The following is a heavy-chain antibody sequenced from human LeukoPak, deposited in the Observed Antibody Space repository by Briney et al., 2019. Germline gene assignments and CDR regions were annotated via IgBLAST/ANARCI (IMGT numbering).Heavy chain of an antibody. D-gene: IGHD6-19*01. CDR2: IYTSGST. Sequence: SETLSLTCTVSGGSISSGSYYWNWIRQPAGKGLEWIGRIYTSGSTNYNPSLNSRVTISVDTSKNQFSLKLSSVTAADTAVYYCARDPGRGSSGAFDIWGQGTTVTVSS. J-gene: IGHJ3*02. CDR1: GGSISSGSYY. CDR3: ARDPGRGSSGAFDI. V-gene: IGHV4-61*02.